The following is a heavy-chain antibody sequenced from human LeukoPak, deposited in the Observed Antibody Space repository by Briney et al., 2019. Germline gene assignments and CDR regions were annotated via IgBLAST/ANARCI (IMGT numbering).Heavy chain of an antibody. CDR2: ISGRGGST. D-gene: IGHD5-18*01. CDR1: GFTLSSYA. V-gene: IGHV3-23*01. J-gene: IGHJ4*02. Sequence: GGSLRLSCAASGFTLSSYAMSWVRQAPGKGLEWVSAISGRGGSTYYADSVKGRFTISRDNSKNTLYLQMNSLRAEDTAVYYCAKSDTAMPNPFDYWGQGTLVTVSS. CDR3: AKSDTAMPNPFDY.